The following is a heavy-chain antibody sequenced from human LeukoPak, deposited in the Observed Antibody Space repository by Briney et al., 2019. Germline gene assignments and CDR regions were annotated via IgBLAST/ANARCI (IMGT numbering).Heavy chain of an antibody. CDR1: GFSLSISGMC. J-gene: IGHJ6*02. D-gene: IGHD6-6*01. CDR3: ARIRVEYSSSSDYYYYGMDV. V-gene: IGHV2-70*01. CDR2: IDWDDDK. Sequence: SGPALVKPTQTLTLTCTFSGFSLSISGMCVSWIRQPPGKALEWLALIDWDDDKYYSTSLKTRLTISKDTSKNQVVLTMTNMDPVDTATYYCARIRVEYSSSSDYYYYGMDVWGQGTTVTASS.